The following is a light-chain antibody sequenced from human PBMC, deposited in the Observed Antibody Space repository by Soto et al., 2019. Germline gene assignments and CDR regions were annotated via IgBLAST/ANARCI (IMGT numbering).Light chain of an antibody. V-gene: IGKV3-20*01. J-gene: IGKJ4*01. CDR2: GAS. Sequence: EIVLTQSPGTLSLSPGERATLSCRARQSVRNNYLAWYQQKPGQAPRLLISGASSRAAGIPDRFSGGGSGTDFTLAISRLEPEDFAVYYCQHYGSPLTFGGGTKVDIK. CDR1: QSVRNNY. CDR3: QHYGSPLT.